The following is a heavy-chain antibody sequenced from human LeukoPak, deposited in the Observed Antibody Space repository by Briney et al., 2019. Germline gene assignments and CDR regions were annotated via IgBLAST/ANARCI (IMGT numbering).Heavy chain of an antibody. CDR2: ISGSGGST. Sequence: PGGSLRLSCAASGFTFSSYAMTWVRQAPGKGLEWVSIISGSGGSTSYADSVKGRFTISRDNSKNTLYLQMNSLRVEDTAVYYCVKDYSTIAAAANPLFDYWGQGALVTVSS. CDR3: VKDYSTIAAAANPLFDY. D-gene: IGHD6-25*01. V-gene: IGHV3-23*01. CDR1: GFTFSSYA. J-gene: IGHJ4*02.